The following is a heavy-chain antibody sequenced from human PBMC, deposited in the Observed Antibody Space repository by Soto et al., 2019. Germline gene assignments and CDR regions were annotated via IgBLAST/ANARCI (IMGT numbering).Heavy chain of an antibody. Sequence: PGESLKISCNGSGYSFTSYWISWVRQMPGKGLEWMGRIDPSDSYTNYSPSFQGHVTISADKSISTAYLQWSSLKASDTAMYYCARLGDCSSTSCYISGYYYYGMDVWGQGTTVTVSS. CDR1: GYSFTSYW. CDR2: IDPSDSYT. D-gene: IGHD2-2*02. J-gene: IGHJ6*02. CDR3: ARLGDCSSTSCYISGYYYYGMDV. V-gene: IGHV5-10-1*01.